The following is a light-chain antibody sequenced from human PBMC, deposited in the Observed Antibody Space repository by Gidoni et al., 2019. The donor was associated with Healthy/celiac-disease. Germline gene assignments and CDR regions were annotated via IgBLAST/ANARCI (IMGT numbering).Light chain of an antibody. CDR1: QGISSY. CDR2: AAS. V-gene: IGKV1-8*01. Sequence: AIRMTQSPSSFSASTGDRVTITCRASQGISSYLAWYQQKPGKAPKLLIYAASTLQSGVPSMFSGSGSGTDFTLTISCLQSEAFATYYCQQYYSYPQTFGQGTKVEIK. J-gene: IGKJ1*01. CDR3: QQYYSYPQT.